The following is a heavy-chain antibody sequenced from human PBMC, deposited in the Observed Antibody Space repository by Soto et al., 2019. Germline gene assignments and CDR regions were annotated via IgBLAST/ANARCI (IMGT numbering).Heavy chain of an antibody. CDR3: ARERFYDYVWGSYRCFDN. CDR2: IYYSGST. V-gene: IGHV4-30-4*01. CDR1: GGSISSGDYY. J-gene: IGHJ4*02. D-gene: IGHD3-16*02. Sequence: SETLSLTCTVSGGSISSGDYYWSWIRQPPGMGLEWIGYIYYSGSTYYNPSLKSRVTISVDTSKNQFSLKLSSVTAADTAVYYCARERFYDYVWGSYRCFDNWGQETLVTVSS.